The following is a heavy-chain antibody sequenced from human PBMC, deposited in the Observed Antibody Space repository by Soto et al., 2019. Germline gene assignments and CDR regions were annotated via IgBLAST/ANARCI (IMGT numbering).Heavy chain of an antibody. J-gene: IGHJ4*02. Sequence: QVQLQESGPGLVKPSQTLSLTCTVSGGSISSGGYYWSWIRQHPGKGLEWIGYIYDNDSTYYNPSLQSRVTMSVDMSRNQFSLKLSSVTAADTAVYYCARHHMAATDMYFDYWGQGTLVTVSS. D-gene: IGHD6-19*01. CDR1: GGSISSGGYY. CDR3: ARHHMAATDMYFDY. CDR2: IYDNDST. V-gene: IGHV4-31*03.